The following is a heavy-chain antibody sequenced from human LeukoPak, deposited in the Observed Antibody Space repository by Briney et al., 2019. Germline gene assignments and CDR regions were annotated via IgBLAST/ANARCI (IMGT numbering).Heavy chain of an antibody. Sequence: ASVKVSCKASGYTFTSYYMHWVRQGPGQGLEWMGIINPSGGSTSYAQKFQGRVTMTRDTSTSTVYMELSSLRSEDTAVYYCARGSRWLQLGRYFDYWGQGTLVTVSS. D-gene: IGHD5-24*01. J-gene: IGHJ4*02. V-gene: IGHV1-46*01. CDR1: GYTFTSYY. CDR3: ARGSRWLQLGRYFDY. CDR2: INPSGGST.